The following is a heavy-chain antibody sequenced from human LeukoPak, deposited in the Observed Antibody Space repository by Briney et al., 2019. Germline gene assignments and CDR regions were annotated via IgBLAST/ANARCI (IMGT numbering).Heavy chain of an antibody. D-gene: IGHD2-15*01. V-gene: IGHV1-24*01. CDR3: ATQRRGYCSGGSCYGLDAFDI. Sequence: ASVKVSCKVSGYTLTELSMHWVRQAPGKGLEWMGGFDPEDGETIYAQKFQGRVTMTEDTSTDTAYMELSSLRSEDTAVYYCATQRRGYCSGGSCYGLDAFDIWGQGTMVTVSS. CDR1: GYTLTELS. CDR2: FDPEDGET. J-gene: IGHJ3*02.